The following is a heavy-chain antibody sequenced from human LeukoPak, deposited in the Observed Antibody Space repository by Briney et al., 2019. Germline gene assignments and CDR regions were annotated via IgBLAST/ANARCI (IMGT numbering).Heavy chain of an antibody. J-gene: IGHJ4*02. D-gene: IGHD1-1*01. CDR2: INPNTGGT. CDR3: ARQNDQIGVACTCFDY. V-gene: IGHV1-2*02. Sequence: EASVKVSCLASGYTFTTAGYYIHWVRQAPGQGPEWMGWINPNTGGTLYTEKFQDRVTMTRDTSISTVYMELSRLTSDDTAVYYCARQNDQIGVACTCFDYWGQGALVTVSS. CDR1: GYTFTTAGYY.